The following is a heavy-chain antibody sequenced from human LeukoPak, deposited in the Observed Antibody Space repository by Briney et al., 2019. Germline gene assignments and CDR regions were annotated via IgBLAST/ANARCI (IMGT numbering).Heavy chain of an antibody. J-gene: IGHJ4*02. CDR1: GGSISSSSYY. CDR3: AKDFKEYYYDSSQISGFDY. CDR2: IYYSGST. V-gene: IGHV4-61*05. Sequence: PSETLSLTCTVSGGSISSSSYYWGWIRQPPGKGLEWIGYIYYSGSTNYNPSLKSRVTISVDTSKNQFSLKLSSVTAADTAVYYCAKDFKEYYYDSSQISGFDYWGQGTLVTVSS. D-gene: IGHD3-22*01.